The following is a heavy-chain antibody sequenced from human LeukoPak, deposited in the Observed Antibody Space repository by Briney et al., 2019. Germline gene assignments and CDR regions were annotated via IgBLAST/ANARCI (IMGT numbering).Heavy chain of an antibody. Sequence: GGSLRLSCAASGFTFSSYGMSWVRQAPGKGLEWVSAISGSGGSTYYADSVKGRFTISRDNFKNTLYLQMNSLRAEDTAVYYCAKDYYDSFDYWGQGTLVTVSS. CDR2: ISGSGGST. J-gene: IGHJ4*02. D-gene: IGHD3-22*01. CDR3: AKDYYDSFDY. CDR1: GFTFSSYG. V-gene: IGHV3-23*01.